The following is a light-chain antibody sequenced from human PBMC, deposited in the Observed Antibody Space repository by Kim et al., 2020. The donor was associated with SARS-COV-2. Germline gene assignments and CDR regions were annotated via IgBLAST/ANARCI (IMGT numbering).Light chain of an antibody. CDR1: QSVLYSSNNKSY. Sequence: RATTNCKSSQSVLYSSNNKSYLDWYQQKPGQPPKLLIYWASTRESGVPARFSGSGSGTDFTLTISSLQAEDVAVYYCQQYYSTPLTFGGGTKVDIK. CDR3: QQYYSTPLT. J-gene: IGKJ4*01. CDR2: WAS. V-gene: IGKV4-1*01.